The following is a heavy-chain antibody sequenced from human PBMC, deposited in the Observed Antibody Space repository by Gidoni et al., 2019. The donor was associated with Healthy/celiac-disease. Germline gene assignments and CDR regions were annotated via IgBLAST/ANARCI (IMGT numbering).Heavy chain of an antibody. V-gene: IGHV3-21*01. J-gene: IGHJ4*02. CDR3: AVGDYDYVWGSYRLTSLGY. D-gene: IGHD3-16*02. Sequence: EVQLVESGGGLVKPGGSLRLSCAASGFPFSSYSMNWVRQAPGKGLELVSSISSSSSYINYADSGKGRLTISRDNAKNSLYLKMNSLRAEDTAVYYCAVGDYDYVWGSYRLTSLGYWGQGTLVTVSS. CDR2: ISSSSSYI. CDR1: GFPFSSYS.